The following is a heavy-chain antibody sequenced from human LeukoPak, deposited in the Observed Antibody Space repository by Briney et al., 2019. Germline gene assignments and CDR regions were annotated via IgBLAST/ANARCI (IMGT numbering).Heavy chain of an antibody. D-gene: IGHD5-24*01. CDR2: IYYNGKT. CDR1: GGSVTYTNYY. CDR3: ARGVEMATISPFDY. V-gene: IGHV4-39*07. J-gene: IGHJ4*02. Sequence: SETLSLTCTVSGGSVTYTNYYWGWIRQPPGKGLQWIGVIYYNGKTYYNPSLKSRVTISVDTSKNQFSLKLSSVTAADTAVYYCARGVEMATISPFDYWGQGTLVTVSS.